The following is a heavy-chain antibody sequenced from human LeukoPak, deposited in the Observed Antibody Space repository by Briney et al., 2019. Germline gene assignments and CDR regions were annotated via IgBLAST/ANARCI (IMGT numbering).Heavy chain of an antibody. CDR2: IYYSGST. V-gene: IGHV4-59*08. CDR3: ARRGMYSGSYYVPYYYYYMDV. D-gene: IGHD1-26*01. J-gene: IGHJ6*03. CDR1: GGSISSYY. Sequence: PSETLSLTCTVSGGSISSYYWSWIRQPPGKGLEWIGYIYYSGSTNYNPSLKSRVTISVDTSKNQFSLKLSSVTATDTAVYYCARRGMYSGSYYVPYYYYYMDVWGKGTTVTVSS.